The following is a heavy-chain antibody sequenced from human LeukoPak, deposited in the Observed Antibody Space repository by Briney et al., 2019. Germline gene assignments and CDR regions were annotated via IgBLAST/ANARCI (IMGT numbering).Heavy chain of an antibody. CDR2: INPDGIK. Sequence: GGSLRLSCAVSGFTFANYWMTWVRQAPGKGLEWVANINPDGIKFYVDSVRGRFTISRDNTKNSVYLQMNSLSVEDTGVYYCARKYSGSDHWGQGTLVTVSS. CDR3: ARKYSGSDH. J-gene: IGHJ4*02. D-gene: IGHD1-26*01. V-gene: IGHV3-7*01. CDR1: GFTFANYW.